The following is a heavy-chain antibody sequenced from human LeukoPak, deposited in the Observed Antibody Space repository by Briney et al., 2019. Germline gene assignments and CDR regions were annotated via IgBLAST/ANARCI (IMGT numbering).Heavy chain of an antibody. CDR3: ARAWDAFDI. V-gene: IGHV4-30-2*01. CDR2: IYHSGST. Sequence: PSETLSLTCTVSGGSISSGGYYWSWIRQPPGKGLEWIGYIYHSGSTYYNPSLKSRVTISVDRSKNQFSLKLSSVTAADTAVYYCARAWDAFDIWGQGTMVTVSS. CDR1: GGSISSGGYY. J-gene: IGHJ3*02.